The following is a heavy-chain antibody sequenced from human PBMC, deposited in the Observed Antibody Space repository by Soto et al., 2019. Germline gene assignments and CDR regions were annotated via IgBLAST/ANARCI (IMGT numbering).Heavy chain of an antibody. CDR3: ARDGEDDSGYDLRSIYFDY. J-gene: IGHJ4*02. CDR2: ISSSSSYI. Sequence: WGSLRLSCAASGFTFSSYSMNWVRQAPGKGLEWVSSISSSSSYIYYADSVKGRFTISRDNAKNSLYLQMNSLRAEDTAVYYCARDGEDDSGYDLRSIYFDYWGQGTLVTVSS. V-gene: IGHV3-21*01. CDR1: GFTFSSYS. D-gene: IGHD5-12*01.